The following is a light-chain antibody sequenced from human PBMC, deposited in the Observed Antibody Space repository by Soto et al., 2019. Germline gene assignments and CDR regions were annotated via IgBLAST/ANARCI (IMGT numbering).Light chain of an antibody. CDR3: QQANSCPFT. J-gene: IGKJ3*01. CDR2: TTP. CDR1: QGINGW. Sequence: IQMTQSPSSVSASVGDRVTITCRASQGINGWLAWYQQKPGKAPNLLIYTTPRLQSGVPSRFSGSGPGTDFTLTISSLQTEDSATYYCQQANSCPFTVGPGTTLDIK. V-gene: IGKV1-12*01.